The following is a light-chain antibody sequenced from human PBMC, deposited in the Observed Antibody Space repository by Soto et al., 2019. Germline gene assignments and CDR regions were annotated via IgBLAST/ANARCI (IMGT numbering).Light chain of an antibody. CDR1: QGISSY. Sequence: DIQLTQSPSFLSASVGDRVTITCRASQGISSYLAWNQQKPGKAPKLLIYAAYTLQSGVPSRFSGSGSGTEFPLHISSLQPEDFATYYCQQLNSYPYTFGQGTKLEIK. CDR3: QQLNSYPYT. CDR2: AAY. J-gene: IGKJ2*01. V-gene: IGKV1-9*01.